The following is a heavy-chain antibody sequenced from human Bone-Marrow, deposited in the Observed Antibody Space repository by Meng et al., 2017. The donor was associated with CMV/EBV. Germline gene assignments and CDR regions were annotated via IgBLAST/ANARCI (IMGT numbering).Heavy chain of an antibody. CDR2: SRGGGRKK. V-gene: IGHV3-23*01. D-gene: IGHD6-19*01. J-gene: IGHJ4*02. Sequence: QAEGKGKERRKKSRGGGRKKKKAEKVKGRFTISRESYKDTMYMQMNGLREEDTAIYYCVRAYSGVWFFEYWGQGALVTVSS. CDR3: VRAYSGVWFFEY.